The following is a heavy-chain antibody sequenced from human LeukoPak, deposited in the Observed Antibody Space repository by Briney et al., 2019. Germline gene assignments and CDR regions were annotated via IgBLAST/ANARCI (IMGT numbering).Heavy chain of an antibody. J-gene: IGHJ4*02. CDR3: TRDQTPYY. CDR2: IRSKVYGGTP. V-gene: IGHV3-49*04. Sequence: GGSLRLSCTASGFTFCDYAMTWVRQAPGKGLGWVGFIRSKVYGGTPEYAASVKGRLTNSRDDSKAIVYLQMNSLTTQDTPVYYCTRDQTPYYWGQGTLVTVSS. CDR1: GFTFCDYA.